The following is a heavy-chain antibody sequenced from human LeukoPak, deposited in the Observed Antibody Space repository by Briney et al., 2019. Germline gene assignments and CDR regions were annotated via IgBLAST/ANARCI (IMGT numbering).Heavy chain of an antibody. V-gene: IGHV3-74*01. Sequence: QPGGSLRLSCAASGFTFSTYWMHWVRQAPGKGLVWVSRINSDGSSTSYADSVKGRFTISRDNAKNTLYLQMNSLRAEDTAVYYCAAGGLAAAGPDAFDIWGQGTMVTVSS. CDR3: AAGGLAAAGPDAFDI. CDR1: GFTFSTYW. J-gene: IGHJ3*02. D-gene: IGHD6-13*01. CDR2: INSDGSST.